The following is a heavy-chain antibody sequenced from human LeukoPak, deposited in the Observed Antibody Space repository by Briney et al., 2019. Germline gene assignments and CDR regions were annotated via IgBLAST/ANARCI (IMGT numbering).Heavy chain of an antibody. D-gene: IGHD6-19*01. V-gene: IGHV4-61*08. CDR3: ARSSGWAFDY. CDR2: IYYSGST. CDR1: GGSISSGGYY. Sequence: SETLSLTCTVSGGSISSGGYYWSWIRQPPGKGLEWIGYIYYSGSTNYNPSLKSRVTISVDTSKNQFSLKLSSVTAADTAVYYCARSSGWAFDYWGQGTLVTVSS. J-gene: IGHJ4*02.